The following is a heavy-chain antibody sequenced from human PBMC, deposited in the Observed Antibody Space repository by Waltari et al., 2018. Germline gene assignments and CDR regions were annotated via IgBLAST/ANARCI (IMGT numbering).Heavy chain of an antibody. CDR2: ISNSGSTM. V-gene: IGHV3-48*03. Sequence: EVQVVASGGGLVQPGGLLSITGAPLGFTVSRCETTGVRQAPGKGLEWISYISNSGSTMYYADAVKGRFTISRDNAKNSLYLQMNSLRAEDTAVYYCARPSTEHYYYYYYMDVWGKGTTVTVS. CDR3: ARPSTEHYYYYYYMDV. J-gene: IGHJ6*03. CDR1: GFTVSRCE.